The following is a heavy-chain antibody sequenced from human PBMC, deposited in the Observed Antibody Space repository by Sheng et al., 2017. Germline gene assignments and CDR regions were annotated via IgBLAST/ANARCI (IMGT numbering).Heavy chain of an antibody. D-gene: IGHD2-15*01. CDR3: ARRGEGYCSGGSCYSDDY. CDR2: IYYSGST. CDR1: GGSISSSSYY. V-gene: IGHV4-39*01. J-gene: IGHJ4*02. Sequence: QLQLQESGPGLVKPSETLSLTCTVSGGSISSSSYYWGWIRQPPGKGLEWIGSIYYSGSTYYNPSLKSRVTISVDTSKNQFSLKLSSVTAADTAVYYCARRGEGYCSGGSCYSDDYWGQGNPGHRLL.